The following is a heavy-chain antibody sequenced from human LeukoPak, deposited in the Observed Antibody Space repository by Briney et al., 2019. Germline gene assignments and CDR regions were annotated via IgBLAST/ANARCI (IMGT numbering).Heavy chain of an antibody. CDR2: IHPNNGGT. J-gene: IGHJ4*02. CDR3: TREGFSGAAFDY. CDR1: GFTFTGYF. Sequence: ASVKVSCKASGFTFTGYFIHWVRQAPGQGLEWMGWIHPNNGGTKYAQKFQGRVTMTRDTSINTDYMELSRLRSDDTALYYCTREGFSGAAFDYWGQGTLVTVSS. D-gene: IGHD7-27*01. V-gene: IGHV1-2*02.